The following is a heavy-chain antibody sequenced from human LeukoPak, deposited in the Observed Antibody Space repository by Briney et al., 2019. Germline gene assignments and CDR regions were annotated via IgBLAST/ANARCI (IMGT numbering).Heavy chain of an antibody. V-gene: IGHV3-7*01. CDR1: GFNFSTYW. J-gene: IGHJ4*02. D-gene: IGHD3-10*01. CDR3: VTDQTGRHPYFFDY. Sequence: GRSLRLSCAASGFNFSTYWMTWVRQVPGKGREWVANIKEDGSEIYYVDAVKGRFSISRDNAKTSLYLQMNNLSVADTAVYYCVTDQTGRHPYFFDYWGQGTLVTVSS. CDR2: IKEDGSEI.